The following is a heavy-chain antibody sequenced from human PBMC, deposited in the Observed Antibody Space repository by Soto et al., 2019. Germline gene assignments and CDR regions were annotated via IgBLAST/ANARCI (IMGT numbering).Heavy chain of an antibody. V-gene: IGHV4-59*01. D-gene: IGHD5-12*01. J-gene: IGHJ1*01. CDR3: ARDSLFSGKYFQH. Sequence: PSETLSLTCTVSGGSMNNYFWSWIRQPPGKGLEWIGYFYNSGTTNSGTTNYNPSLKSRVTISADTPKNQFSLKLRSVTAADTAVYYCARDSLFSGKYFQHWGQGTLVTVSS. CDR2: FYNSGTT. CDR1: GGSMNNYF.